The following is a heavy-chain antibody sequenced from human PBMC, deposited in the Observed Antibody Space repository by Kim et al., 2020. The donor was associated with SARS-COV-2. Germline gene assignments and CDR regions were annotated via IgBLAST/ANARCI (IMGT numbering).Heavy chain of an antibody. CDR2: ISSSGSTI. J-gene: IGHJ6*02. D-gene: IGHD3-10*01. CDR1: GFTFSSYE. V-gene: IGHV3-48*03. CDR3: ARTTYYYGSGSSNYYYYGMDV. Sequence: GGSLRLSCAASGFTFSSYEMNWVRQAPGKGLEWVSYISSSGSTIYYADSVKGRFTISRDNAKNSLYLQMNSLRAEDTAVYYCARTTYYYGSGSSNYYYYGMDVWGQGTTVTVSS.